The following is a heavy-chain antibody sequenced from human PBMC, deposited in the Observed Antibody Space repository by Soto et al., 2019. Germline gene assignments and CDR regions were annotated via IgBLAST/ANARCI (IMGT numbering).Heavy chain of an antibody. D-gene: IGHD3-3*01. J-gene: IGHJ5*02. CDR3: VKGGNRHYDFWSDH. Sequence: EVQLVESGGQLVQPGRSLRLSCAASGFTFDNYAMHWVRQAPGKGLEWVSGINWNSGRIVYAESVKGRFTISRDNAKNSLYLQMNSLRVEDTALYYCVKGGNRHYDFWSDHWGQGTLVTVSS. V-gene: IGHV3-9*01. CDR1: GFTFDNYA. CDR2: INWNSGRI.